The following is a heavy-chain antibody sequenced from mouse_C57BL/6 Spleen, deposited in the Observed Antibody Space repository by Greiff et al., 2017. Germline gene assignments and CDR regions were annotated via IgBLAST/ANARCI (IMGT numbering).Heavy chain of an antibody. Sequence: EVQLQQSGPELVKPGASVKISCKASGYTFTDYYMNWVKQSHGKSLEWIGDINPNNGGTSYNQKFKGKATLTVDKSSSTAYMELRSLTSEDSAVYYCARDGDGNYDGWFAYWGQGTLVTVSA. CDR2: INPNNGGT. D-gene: IGHD2-1*01. CDR3: ARDGDGNYDGWFAY. CDR1: GYTFTDYY. V-gene: IGHV1-26*01. J-gene: IGHJ3*01.